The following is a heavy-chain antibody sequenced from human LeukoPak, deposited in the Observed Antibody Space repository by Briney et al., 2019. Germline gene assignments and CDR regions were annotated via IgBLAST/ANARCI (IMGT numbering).Heavy chain of an antibody. Sequence: GGSLRLSCAASGFSFGGFGMHWVRQAPGQGLEWVAFIGFDGNKKCIRDSVKGRFTISRDNSGNTLFLQMNSLRAEDTGVYYCAKDLSYSFEIPAYWGQGTLVTVSS. CDR1: GFSFGGFG. D-gene: IGHD4-11*01. V-gene: IGHV3-30*02. CDR2: IGFDGNKK. CDR3: AKDLSYSFEIPAY. J-gene: IGHJ4*02.